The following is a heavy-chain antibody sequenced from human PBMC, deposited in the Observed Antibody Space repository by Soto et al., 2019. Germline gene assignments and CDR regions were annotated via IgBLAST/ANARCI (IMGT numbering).Heavy chain of an antibody. CDR1: GFTFSAYS. CDR3: AREMATLKPDS. D-gene: IGHD5-12*01. CDR2: IGPSGSPI. Sequence: DVHLVESGGGLVQPGGSLRLSCAASGFTFSAYSFNWVRQAPGKGLEWLSYIGPSGSPIDYADSVKGRFTVSRDNAKNSLFRQMNSLRDDDPAVYFCAREMATLKPDSWGRGTLVTVSS. J-gene: IGHJ4*02. V-gene: IGHV3-48*02.